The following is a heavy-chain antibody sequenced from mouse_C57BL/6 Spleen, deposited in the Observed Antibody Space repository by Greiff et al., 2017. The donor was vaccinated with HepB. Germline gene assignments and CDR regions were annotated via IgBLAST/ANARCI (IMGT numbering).Heavy chain of an antibody. D-gene: IGHD1-1*01. CDR2: ISDGGSYT. CDR3: ARADYGSRGFDY. V-gene: IGHV5-4*03. Sequence: EVKLMESGGGLVKPGGSLKLSCAASGFTFSSYAMSWVRQTPEKRLEWVATISDGGSYTYYPDNVKGRFTISRDNAKNNLYLQMSHLKSEDTAMYYCARADYGSRGFDYWGQGTTLTVSS. CDR1: GFTFSSYA. J-gene: IGHJ2*01.